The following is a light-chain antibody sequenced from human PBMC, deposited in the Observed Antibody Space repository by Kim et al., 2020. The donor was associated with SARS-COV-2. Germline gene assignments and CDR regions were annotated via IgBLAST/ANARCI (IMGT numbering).Light chain of an antibody. V-gene: IGLV1-47*01. Sequence: GQRVTISSSGSTSNVGENPVYWYQQLPGPAPKLLIYKNNQRPSGVPDRFSGSKSGTSASLVISGVRSEDEADYYCATWDDSLSGWVFGGGTQLTVL. J-gene: IGLJ3*02. CDR3: ATWDDSLSGWV. CDR2: KNN. CDR1: TSNVGENP.